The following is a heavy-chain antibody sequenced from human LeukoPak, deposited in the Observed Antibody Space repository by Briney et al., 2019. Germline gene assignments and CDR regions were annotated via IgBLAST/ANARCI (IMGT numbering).Heavy chain of an antibody. J-gene: IGHJ6*03. CDR3: ARHRGRYDFWSGYYMDV. D-gene: IGHD3-3*01. CDR1: GGSFSGYY. CDR2: INHSGST. Sequence: SETLSLTCAVYGGSFSGYYWSWIRQPPGKGLEWIGEINHSGSTNYNPSLKSRVTISVDTSKNQFSLKLSSVTAADTAVYYCARHRGRYDFWSGYYMDVWGKGTTVTVSS. V-gene: IGHV4-34*01.